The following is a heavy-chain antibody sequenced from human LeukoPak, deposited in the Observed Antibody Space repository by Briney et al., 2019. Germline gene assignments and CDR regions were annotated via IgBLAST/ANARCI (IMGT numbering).Heavy chain of an antibody. CDR2: ISGSGGST. CDR3: AKLSFDYYDSSGYQSY. J-gene: IGHJ4*02. CDR1: GFTFSSYA. V-gene: IGHV3-23*01. D-gene: IGHD3-22*01. Sequence: PGGSLRLSCAASGFTFSSYAMSWVRQAPGTGLEWVSAISGSGGSTYYADSVKGRFTISRDNSKNTLYLQMNSLRAEDTAVYYCAKLSFDYYDSSGYQSYWGQGTLVTVSS.